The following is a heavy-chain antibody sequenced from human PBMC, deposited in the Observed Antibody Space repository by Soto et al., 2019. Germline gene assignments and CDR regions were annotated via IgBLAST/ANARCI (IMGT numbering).Heavy chain of an antibody. Sequence: QVQLMQSGAAVKKPGSSVRVACKASGTTFSTHDISWVRQAPGHGLEWIGGITPIFGTPNYAQNFQARFRITADGSTSAAYMEVSSLRSEDTAVYYCVLEVRGRGVSVDYWGQGTLVSVSS. CDR3: VLEVRGRGVSVDY. V-gene: IGHV1-69*01. D-gene: IGHD3-10*01. CDR2: ITPIFGTP. J-gene: IGHJ4*02. CDR1: GTTFSTHD.